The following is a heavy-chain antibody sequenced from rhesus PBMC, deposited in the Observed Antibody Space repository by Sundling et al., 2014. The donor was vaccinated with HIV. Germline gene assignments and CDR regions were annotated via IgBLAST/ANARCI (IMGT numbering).Heavy chain of an antibody. Sequence: QVQLQESGPAVVKPSETLSLICAVSGGSISSSNWWSWIRQSPGRGLEWMGSVYSDTGNTYYNPSLKSRVTISTDTSRNHFSLRLRSVAAGDTAVYFCARTGGGRSPLDYYGLDSWGQGVVVTVSS. V-gene: IGHV4-93*01. D-gene: IGHD6-25*01. CDR1: GGSISSSNW. CDR3: ARTGGGRSPLDYYGLDS. J-gene: IGHJ6*01. CDR2: VYSDTGNT.